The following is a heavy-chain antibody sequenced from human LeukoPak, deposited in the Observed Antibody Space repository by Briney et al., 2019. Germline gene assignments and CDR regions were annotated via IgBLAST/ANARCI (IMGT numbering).Heavy chain of an antibody. CDR3: AELGITMIGGV. V-gene: IGHV3-48*03. CDR2: ISSSGSTI. J-gene: IGHJ6*04. D-gene: IGHD3-10*02. CDR1: GFTLSSYE. Sequence: GGSLRLSCAASGFTLSSYEMNWVRQAPGKGLEWVSYISSSGSTIYHADSVKGRFTISRDNAKNSLYLQMNSLRAEHTAVYYCAELGITMIGGVWGKGTTVTISS.